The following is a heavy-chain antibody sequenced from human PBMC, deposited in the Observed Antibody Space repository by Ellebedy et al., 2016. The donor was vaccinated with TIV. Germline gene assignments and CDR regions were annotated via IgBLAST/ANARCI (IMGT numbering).Heavy chain of an antibody. CDR2: ISSTGTYT. Sequence: GESLKISXASSGFTFSSYAMHWVRQAPGKGLEWLSYISSTGTYTDYTDSVKGRFTISRDNAKNSLYLQMNSLRAEDTAVYYCARAQEYYDFWSGYGSGGNYYYYYMDVWGKGTTVTVSS. V-gene: IGHV3-21*05. J-gene: IGHJ6*03. D-gene: IGHD3-3*01. CDR3: ARAQEYYDFWSGYGSGGNYYYYYMDV. CDR1: GFTFSSYA.